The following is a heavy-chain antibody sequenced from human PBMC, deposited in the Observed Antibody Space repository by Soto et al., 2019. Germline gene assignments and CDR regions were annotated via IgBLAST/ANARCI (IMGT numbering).Heavy chain of an antibody. V-gene: IGHV3-23*01. CDR3: ARVWRHIDPFNY. Sequence: EVQLLESGGGLVQPGGSLRLSCAASGFTFSTSAMSWVRQAPGKVLEWVSAINDSGDKTYYADSVRGRFTISTDNSKNTLFLQMHGLRPDGAAVYYCARVWRHIDPFNYWGQGTLVTVSS. D-gene: IGHD3-16*01. CDR1: GFTFSTSA. J-gene: IGHJ4*02. CDR2: INDSGDKT.